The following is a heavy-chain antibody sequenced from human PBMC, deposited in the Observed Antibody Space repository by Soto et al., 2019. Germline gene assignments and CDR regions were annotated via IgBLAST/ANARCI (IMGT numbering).Heavy chain of an antibody. V-gene: IGHV4-59*08. J-gene: IGHJ5*02. CDR1: GGSISSYY. CDR2: IYYSGST. Sequence: TSETLSLTCTVSGGSISSYYWSWIRQPPGKGLEWIGYIYYSGSTNYNPSLKSRVTISVDTSKNQFSLKLSSVTAADTAVYYCARSLGWFDPWGQGTLVTVSS. CDR3: ARSLGWFDP. D-gene: IGHD3-16*01.